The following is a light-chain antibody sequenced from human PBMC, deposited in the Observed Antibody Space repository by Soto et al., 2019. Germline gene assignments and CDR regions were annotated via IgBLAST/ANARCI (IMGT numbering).Light chain of an antibody. V-gene: IGKV3-20*01. CDR2: GAS. CDR1: QSVSSYF. Sequence: EIVLTQSPGTLSLSPGVRATLSCRASQSVSSYFLAWYQQKPGQAPRLLIYGASSRATGIPDRFSGSGSGTDFTLTISRLEPEDFAVYYCQQYGSSPYTVGQGTKLEIK. CDR3: QQYGSSPYT. J-gene: IGKJ2*01.